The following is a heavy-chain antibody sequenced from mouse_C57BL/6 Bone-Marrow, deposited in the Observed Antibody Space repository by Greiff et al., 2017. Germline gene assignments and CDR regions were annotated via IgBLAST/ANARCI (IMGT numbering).Heavy chain of an antibody. Sequence: EVMLVESGGGLVKPGGSLKLSCAASGFTFSDYGMHWVRQAPEKGLEWVAYISSGSSTFYYADTVKGRFTISRDNAKNTLFLQMTSLRSEDTAMYYCARDYYGSSSYFDYWGQGTTLTVSS. J-gene: IGHJ2*01. D-gene: IGHD1-1*01. CDR2: ISSGSSTF. V-gene: IGHV5-17*01. CDR3: ARDYYGSSSYFDY. CDR1: GFTFSDYG.